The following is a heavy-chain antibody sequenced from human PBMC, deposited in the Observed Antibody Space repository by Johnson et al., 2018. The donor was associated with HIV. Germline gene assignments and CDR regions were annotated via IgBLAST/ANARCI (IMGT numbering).Heavy chain of an antibody. CDR2: DGGNK. V-gene: IGHV3-30*07. CDR3: TTARTYF. Sequence: DGGNKYYADSVKGRFTISRDNSKNTLFLQMNSLKTEDTAVYYCTTARTYFWGQGTMVTVSS. J-gene: IGHJ3*01. D-gene: IGHD2-8*01.